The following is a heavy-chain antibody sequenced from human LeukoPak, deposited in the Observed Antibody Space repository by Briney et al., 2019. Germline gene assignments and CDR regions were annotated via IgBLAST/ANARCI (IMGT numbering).Heavy chain of an antibody. CDR3: ARPSDLVVPAALDY. CDR2: ISPYNGNT. J-gene: IGHJ4*02. CDR1: GYTFTSYG. D-gene: IGHD2-2*01. Sequence: AASVKVSCKASGYTFTSYGISWVRQAPGQGLEWMGWISPYNGNTNYAQKLQGRVTMTTDTSTSTAYMELRSLRSDDTAVYHCARPSDLVVPAALDYWGQGTLVTVSS. V-gene: IGHV1-18*01.